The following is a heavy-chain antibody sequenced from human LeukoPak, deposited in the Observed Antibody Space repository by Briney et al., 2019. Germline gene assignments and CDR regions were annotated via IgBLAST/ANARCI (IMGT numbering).Heavy chain of an antibody. D-gene: IGHD1-14*01. CDR2: VWYDGSNK. CDR3: ARGSSPGTTTWTFNWFNP. CDR1: GFTFNTYA. V-gene: IGHV3-33*01. J-gene: IGHJ5*02. Sequence: PGGSLRLSCAASGFTFNTYAMHWVRQAPRKGLEWVAIVWYDGSNKYYGDSVKGRFTISRDNSKNTVYLQMDSLRAEDTAVYYRARGSSPGTTTWTFNWFNPWGQGTLVTVSS.